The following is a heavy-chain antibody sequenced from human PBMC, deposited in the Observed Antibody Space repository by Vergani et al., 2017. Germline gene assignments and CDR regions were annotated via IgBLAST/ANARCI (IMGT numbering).Heavy chain of an antibody. J-gene: IGHJ4*02. CDR3: AKDLSYSTEWPVFDS. CDR1: GFSFTSFG. V-gene: IGHV3-30*18. Sequence: GQLVESGGGLVQPGRSLKVSCATSGFSFTSFGMHWVRQAPGKGLEWVAFISFDGKKRDYVDSVKGRFIISRDTSKTLFLQMNSLRVEDTALYFCAKDLSYSTEWPVFDSRGQGALVTVSS. CDR2: ISFDGKKR. D-gene: IGHD4-11*01.